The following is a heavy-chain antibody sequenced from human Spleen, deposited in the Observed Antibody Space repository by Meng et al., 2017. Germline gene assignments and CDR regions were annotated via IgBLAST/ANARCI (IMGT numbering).Heavy chain of an antibody. D-gene: IGHD6-25*01. Sequence: QLQLVQSAAEVKTPGASVKFSCTPSGYTFPAYSIHWVRRAPGQGLEWMGRINPKSGDTHYAQKFQARVTMPGDTSISTAYMELSGLRSDDTAMYYCARDEDISAAGKLFGDYWGQGTLVTVSS. CDR2: INPKSGDT. CDR1: GYTFPAYS. V-gene: IGHV1-2*06. J-gene: IGHJ4*02. CDR3: ARDEDISAAGKLFGDY.